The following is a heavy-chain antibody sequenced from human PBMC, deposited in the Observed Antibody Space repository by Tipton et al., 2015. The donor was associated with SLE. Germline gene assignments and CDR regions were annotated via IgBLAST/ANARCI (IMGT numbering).Heavy chain of an antibody. CDR1: DYSISTSNW. CDR2: IQYSGGN. CDR3: ARRAGDSYNSPFDY. Sequence: TLSLTCAVSDYSISTSNWWGWIRQPPGMPLEWIGYIQYSGGNYYNPSLKSRVTMSVDTSKNQFSLRLSSVTAVDTAVYYCARRAGDSYNSPFDYWGQGNLVTVSS. J-gene: IGHJ4*02. D-gene: IGHD5-24*01. V-gene: IGHV4-28*01.